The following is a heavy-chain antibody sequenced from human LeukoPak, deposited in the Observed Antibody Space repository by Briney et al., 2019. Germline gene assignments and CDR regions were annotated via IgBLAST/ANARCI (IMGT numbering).Heavy chain of an antibody. CDR2: IHYSGST. Sequence: PSETLSLTCTASGGSISSYYWSWIRQPPGKGLEWIGHIHYSGSTNYNPSLKSRVTISVDTSKNQFSLKMSSVTAADTAMYYCARGIVLTASHFDYWGQGALVTVSS. D-gene: IGHD3-22*01. CDR1: GGSISSYY. J-gene: IGHJ4*02. CDR3: ARGIVLTASHFDY. V-gene: IGHV4-59*01.